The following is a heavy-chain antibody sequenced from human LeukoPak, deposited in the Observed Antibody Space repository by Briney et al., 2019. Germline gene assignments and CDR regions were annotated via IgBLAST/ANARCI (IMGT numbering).Heavy chain of an antibody. D-gene: IGHD3-22*01. J-gene: IGHJ4*02. CDR1: GFTFSSYW. CDR2: INSDGSST. CDR3: ASGSLMYYYDSSGRPFDY. Sequence: PGGSLRLSCAASGFTFSSYWMHWVRQAPGKGLVWVSRINSDGSSTSYADSVKGRFTISRDNAKNTLYLQMNSLRAEDTAVYYCASGSLMYYYDSSGRPFDYWGREPWSPSPQ. V-gene: IGHV3-74*01.